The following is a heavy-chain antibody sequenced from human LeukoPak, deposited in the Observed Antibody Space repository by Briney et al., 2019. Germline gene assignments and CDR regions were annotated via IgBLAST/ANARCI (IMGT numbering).Heavy chain of an antibody. D-gene: IGHD2-21*02. CDR1: GFTFNRCW. J-gene: IGHJ1*01. Sequence: GGSLRLSCVVSGFTFNRCWMNWVRQAPGKGLEWVAHINPDGRDTYYVDSVKGRFTISRDNAQNSMYLQMNSLRVEDTADYYCTSWGDTTAEYFQRWGQGTLVTVSS. CDR2: INPDGRDT. CDR3: TSWGDTTAEYFQR. V-gene: IGHV3-7*01.